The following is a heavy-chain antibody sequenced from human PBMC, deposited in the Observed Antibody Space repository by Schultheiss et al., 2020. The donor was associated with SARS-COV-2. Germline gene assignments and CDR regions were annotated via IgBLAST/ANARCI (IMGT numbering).Heavy chain of an antibody. Sequence: SETLSLTCTVSGGSVSSGSYYWSWIRQPPGKGLEWIGEINHSGSTNYNPSLKSRVTISVDTSKNQFSLKLSSVTAADTAVYYCARGNFVVDQLLSFDYWGQGTLVTVSS. CDR1: GGSVSSGSYY. J-gene: IGHJ4*02. D-gene: IGHD2-2*01. CDR3: ARGNFVVDQLLSFDY. V-gene: IGHV4-61*01. CDR2: INHSGST.